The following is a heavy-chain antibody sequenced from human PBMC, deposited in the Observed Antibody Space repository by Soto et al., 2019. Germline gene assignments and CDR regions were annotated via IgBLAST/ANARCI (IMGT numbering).Heavy chain of an antibody. D-gene: IGHD5-18*01. CDR3: ARQGSYGHYYYYGMDV. CDR1: GYSFTSYW. CDR2: IYPGDSDT. Sequence: GESLKISCKGSGYSFTSYWIGWVRQMPGKGLEWMGIIYPGDSDTRYSPSFQGQVTISADKSISTAYLQWSSLKASDTAMYYCARQGSYGHYYYYGMDVWGQGTTVTVSS. V-gene: IGHV5-51*01. J-gene: IGHJ6*02.